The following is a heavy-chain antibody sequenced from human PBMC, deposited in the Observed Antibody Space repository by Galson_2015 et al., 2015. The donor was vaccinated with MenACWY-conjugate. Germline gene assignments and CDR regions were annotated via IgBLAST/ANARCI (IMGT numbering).Heavy chain of an antibody. CDR3: VREGYYFDY. Sequence: CAISGDSVPSNSAAWNWIRQSPSRGLEWLGKTYYRSKWYNDYAVSVKSRITINPDTSNNQFSLQLNSVTPDDTAVYYCVREGYYFDYWGQGTLVTVSS. CDR1: GDSVPSNSAA. CDR2: TYYRSKWYN. J-gene: IGHJ4*02. V-gene: IGHV6-1*01.